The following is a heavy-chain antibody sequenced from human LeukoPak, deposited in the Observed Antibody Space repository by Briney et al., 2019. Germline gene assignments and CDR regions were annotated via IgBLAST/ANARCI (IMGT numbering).Heavy chain of an antibody. J-gene: IGHJ4*02. CDR2: INHSGST. V-gene: IGHV4-34*01. CDR3: ARGRLRRFGY. CDR1: GGSFSGYY. Sequence: PSETLSLTCAVYGGSFSGYYWSWIRQPPGKGLEWIGEINHSGSTNYNPSLKSRVTISVDTSKNQFSLKLSSVTAADTAVYYCARGRLRRFGYWGQGTLVTVSS. D-gene: IGHD5-12*01.